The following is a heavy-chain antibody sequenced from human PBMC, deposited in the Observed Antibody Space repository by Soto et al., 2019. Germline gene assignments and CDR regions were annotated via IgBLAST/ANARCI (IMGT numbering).Heavy chain of an antibody. CDR3: ARLGYCSGGSCYAIPYFDY. D-gene: IGHD2-15*01. CDR1: GGSISSGGYY. Sequence: SETLSLTCTVSGGSISSGGYYWSWIRQHPGKGLEWIGYIYYSGSTYYNPSLKSRVTISVDTSKNQFSLKLSSVTAADAAVYYCARLGYCSGGSCYAIPYFDYWGQGTLVTVSS. J-gene: IGHJ4*02. V-gene: IGHV4-31*03. CDR2: IYYSGST.